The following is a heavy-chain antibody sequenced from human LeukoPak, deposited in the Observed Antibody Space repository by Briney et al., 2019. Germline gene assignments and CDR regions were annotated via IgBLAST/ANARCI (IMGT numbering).Heavy chain of an antibody. D-gene: IGHD6-19*01. CDR1: GFTFDDYA. J-gene: IGHJ4*02. CDR2: ISWNSGSI. CDR3: AKVGSSGWYDFDY. Sequence: AGGSLRLSSAASGFTFDDYAMHWVRQAPGKGLEWVSGISWNSGSIGYADSVKGRFTISRDNAKNSLYLRMNSLRAEDTALYYCAKVGSSGWYDFDYWGQGTLVTVSS. V-gene: IGHV3-9*01.